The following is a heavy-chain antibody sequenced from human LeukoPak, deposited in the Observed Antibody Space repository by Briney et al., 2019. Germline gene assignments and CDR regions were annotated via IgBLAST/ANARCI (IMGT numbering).Heavy chain of an antibody. D-gene: IGHD5-12*01. J-gene: IGHJ4*02. CDR2: IKEDGSEK. CDR1: GFTYXXYW. V-gene: IGHV3-7*03. Sequence: LXLSXAAXGFTYXXYWMSWVRQAPGKGLEWVANIKEDGSEKYYLHSVKGRFTISRDNAKNALYLQMNSLRAEDTAVYYCARKGYGDYWGQGTLVTVSS. CDR3: ARKGYGDY.